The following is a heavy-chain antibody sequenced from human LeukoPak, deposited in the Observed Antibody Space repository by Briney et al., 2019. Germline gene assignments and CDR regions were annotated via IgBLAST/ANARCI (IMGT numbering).Heavy chain of an antibody. V-gene: IGHV1-24*01. CDR1: GYTLTELS. Sequence: GASVKVSCKVSGYTLTELSMHWVRQAPGKGLEWMGGFDPEDGETIYAQKFQGRVTMTEDTSTDTAYMELSSLRSEDTAVYYCATNSANALVVPAANFYYYMDVWGKGTTVTVSS. CDR2: FDPEDGET. D-gene: IGHD2-2*01. J-gene: IGHJ6*03. CDR3: ATNSANALVVPAANFYYYMDV.